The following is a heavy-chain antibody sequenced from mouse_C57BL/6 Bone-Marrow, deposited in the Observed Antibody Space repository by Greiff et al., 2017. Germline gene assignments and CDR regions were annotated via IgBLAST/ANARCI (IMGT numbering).Heavy chain of an antibody. Sequence: QVQLQQPGAELVKPGASVKLSCKASGSTFTSYWMQWVKQRPGQGLEWIGEIDPSDSYTNYNQKFKGKAKLTVDTSSSTAYMQLSSLTAEDSAVYYGARVYYYYSCSPFAYWGQGTLVTVSA. CDR3: ARVYYYYSCSPFAY. CDR2: IDPSDSYT. J-gene: IGHJ3*01. CDR1: GSTFTSYW. D-gene: IGHD1-1*01. V-gene: IGHV1-50*01.